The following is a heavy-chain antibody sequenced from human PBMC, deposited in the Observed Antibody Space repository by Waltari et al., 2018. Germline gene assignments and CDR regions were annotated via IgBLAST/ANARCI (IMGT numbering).Heavy chain of an antibody. CDR2: ISHSGGT. D-gene: IGHD5-18*01. J-gene: IGHJ4*02. CDR3: ARGRRWLQLSD. CDR1: GGWFSGYT. V-gene: IGHV4-34*01. Sequence: QVQLQQWGAGLLKPSETLSLICVGYGGWFSGYTWIWIRQSPGKGLEWIGEISHSGGTNYNPSLKRRINISVDMSKNQFSLKLKSVTAADTAVYYCARGRRWLQLSDWGQGTPVTVSS.